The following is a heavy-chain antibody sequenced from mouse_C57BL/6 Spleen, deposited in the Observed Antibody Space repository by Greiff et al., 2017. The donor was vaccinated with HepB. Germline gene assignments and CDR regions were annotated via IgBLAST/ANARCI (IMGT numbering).Heavy chain of an antibody. D-gene: IGHD2-5*01. V-gene: IGHV1-72*01. J-gene: IGHJ2*01. Sequence: QVHVKQPGAELVKPGASVKLSCKASGYTFTSYWMHWVKQRPGRGLEWIGRIDPNSGGTKYNEKFKSKATLTVDKPSSTAYMQLSSLTSEDSAVYYCARLPLYSNYVNFDYWGQGTTLTVSS. CDR2: IDPNSGGT. CDR3: ARLPLYSNYVNFDY. CDR1: GYTFTSYW.